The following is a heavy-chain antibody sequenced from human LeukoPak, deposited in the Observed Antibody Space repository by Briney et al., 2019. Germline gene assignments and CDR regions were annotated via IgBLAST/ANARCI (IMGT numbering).Heavy chain of an antibody. D-gene: IGHD3-16*02. CDR3: ARGLGYDYVWGSYRYRASRDRWFDP. J-gene: IGHJ5*01. CDR1: GYTFTSYG. CDR2: ISAYNGNT. V-gene: IGHV1-18*01. Sequence: ASVKVSCKASGYTFTSYGISWVRQAPGQGLEWMGWISAYNGNTNYAQKLQGRVTMTTDTSTSTAYMELRSLRSDDTAVYYCARGLGYDYVWGSYRYRASRDRWFDPWGQGTLVTVSS.